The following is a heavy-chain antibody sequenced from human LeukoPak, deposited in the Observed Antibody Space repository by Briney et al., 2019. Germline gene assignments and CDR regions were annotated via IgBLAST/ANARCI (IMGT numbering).Heavy chain of an antibody. CDR2: ISWDGGST. D-gene: IGHD3-16*01. V-gene: IGHV3-43*02. CDR1: GFTFSSYA. CDR3: AKGKGGISGAFDI. Sequence: GGSLRLSCAASGFTFSSYAMSWVRQAPGKGLEWVSLISWDGGSTYYADSVKGRLTISRDNSKNSLYLQMNSLRSEDTALYYCAKGKGGISGAFDIWGQGTMVTVSS. J-gene: IGHJ3*02.